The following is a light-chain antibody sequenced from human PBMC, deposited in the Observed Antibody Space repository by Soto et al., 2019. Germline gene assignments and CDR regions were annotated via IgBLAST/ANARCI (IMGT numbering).Light chain of an antibody. CDR3: QQDNSFPLT. J-gene: IGKJ3*01. CDR1: QDIRSW. Sequence: DIHMTQSPSSVSASVGDRVTITCRASQDIRSWLAWYQQKPGEATRLLIYASSNLQSGVPSRFSGSGSGTDFTLTISSLQPEDFATYYCQQDNSFPLTFGPGTKLDIK. V-gene: IGKV1-12*01. CDR2: ASS.